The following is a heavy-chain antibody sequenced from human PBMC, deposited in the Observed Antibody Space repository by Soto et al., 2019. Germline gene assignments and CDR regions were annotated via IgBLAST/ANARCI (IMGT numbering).Heavy chain of an antibody. Sequence: PSETLSLTCTVSGGSISSGDYYWSWVRQHPGKGLEWIGYRSYSGSTYYNPSLKSRVTIVVDTSRNQFSLRLSSVTAADTAVYYCERDQTRTTCYDYWGQGTLVTVSS. CDR2: RSYSGST. CDR1: GGSISSGDYY. D-gene: IGHD2-2*01. CDR3: ERDQTRTTCYDY. V-gene: IGHV4-31*03. J-gene: IGHJ4*02.